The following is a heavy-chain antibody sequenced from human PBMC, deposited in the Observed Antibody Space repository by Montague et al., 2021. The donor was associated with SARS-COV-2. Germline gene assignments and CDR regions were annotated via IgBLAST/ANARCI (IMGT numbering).Heavy chain of an antibody. CDR3: ARRVVVRRVIRPPHYYFDY. D-gene: IGHD3-10*01. V-gene: IGHV4-34*01. CDR2: INHSGST. Sequence: SETLSLTCAVYGGSFSGYYWSWIRQPPGKGLEWIGEINHSGSTNYNPSLKSRVTISVDTSKNQYSLKLTSVTAADTAVYYCARRVVVRRVIRPPHYYFDYWGQGTLVTVSS. J-gene: IGHJ4*02. CDR1: GGSFSGYY.